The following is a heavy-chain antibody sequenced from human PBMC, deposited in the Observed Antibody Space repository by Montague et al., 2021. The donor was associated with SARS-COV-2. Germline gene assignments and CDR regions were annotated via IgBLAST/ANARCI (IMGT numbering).Heavy chain of an antibody. J-gene: IGHJ3*02. V-gene: IGHV4-38-2*02. Sequence: SETRSLTCTVSGFSIGSGDYWGWIRQPPGKGLEWIGSIYHSGTTYYNPSLQSRLTMSIDTSTNQFSLRLTSVTAAATAVFFCVGEKAGGLRNVFDIWGQGTTVTVSS. CDR2: IYHSGTT. CDR3: VGEKAGGLRNVFDI. CDR1: GFSIGSGDY.